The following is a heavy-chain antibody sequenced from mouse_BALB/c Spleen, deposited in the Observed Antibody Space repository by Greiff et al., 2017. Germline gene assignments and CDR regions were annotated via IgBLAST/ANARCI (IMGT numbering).Heavy chain of an antibody. CDR1: GFTFSSYA. V-gene: IGHV5-6-5*01. CDR3: AREGYYTYFDV. D-gene: IGHD2-12*01. J-gene: IGHJ1*01. Sequence: EVQLQESGGGLVKPGGSLKLSCAASGFTFSSYAMSWVRQTPEKRLEWVASISSGGSTYYPDSVKGRFTISRDNARNILYLQMSSLRSEDTAMYYCAREGYYTYFDVWGAGTTVTVSS. CDR2: ISSGGST.